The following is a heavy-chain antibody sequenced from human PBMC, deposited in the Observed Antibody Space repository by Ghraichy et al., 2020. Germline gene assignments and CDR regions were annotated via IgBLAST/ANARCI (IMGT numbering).Heavy chain of an antibody. J-gene: IGHJ4*02. V-gene: IGHV3-11*01. CDR2: ISSSGGTI. CDR3: ARMARSGYSYDY. D-gene: IGHD5-18*01. Sequence: GSLRLSCAASGFTFSDYYMSWIRQAPGKGLEWISYISSSGGTIYYADSVKGRFAISRDNAENSLYLQMNSLRAEDTAVYSCARMARSGYSYDYWGQGTLVTVSS. CDR1: GFTFSDYY.